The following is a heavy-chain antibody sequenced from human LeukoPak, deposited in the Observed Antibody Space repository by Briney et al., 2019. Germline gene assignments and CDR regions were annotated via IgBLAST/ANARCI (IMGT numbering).Heavy chain of an antibody. V-gene: IGHV1-46*01. Sequence: RAAVTVSCKASGYTFTSYYNHGVRQPPGQGLEWMGIINPSGGSTSYAQKFRGRVTMTRDTSTSTVYLELSSLRSEDTAVYYCARESRRGFGELLFVFDYWGQGTLVTVSS. CDR3: ARESRRGFGELLFVFDY. J-gene: IGHJ4*02. D-gene: IGHD3-10*01. CDR1: GYTFTSYY. CDR2: INPSGGST.